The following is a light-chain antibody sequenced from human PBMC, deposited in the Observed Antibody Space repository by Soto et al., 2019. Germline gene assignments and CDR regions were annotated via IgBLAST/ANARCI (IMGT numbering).Light chain of an antibody. J-gene: IGKJ1*01. CDR2: KAS. V-gene: IGKV1-5*03. CDR3: QHYNSYSEA. CDR1: QTISSW. Sequence: DIQMTQSPSTLSGSVGDRVTITCRVSQTISSWLAWYQQKPGKAPKLLIYKASTLKSGVPSRFSGSGSGTEFTLTISSLQPDDFATYYCQHYNSYSEAFGQGTKVDI.